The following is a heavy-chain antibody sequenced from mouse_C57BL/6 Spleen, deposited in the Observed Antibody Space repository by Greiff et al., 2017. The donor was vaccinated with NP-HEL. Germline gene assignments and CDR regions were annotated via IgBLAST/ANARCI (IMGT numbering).Heavy chain of an antibody. CDR3: ARWWLLRNYYAMDY. Sequence: QVQLKQPGAELVKPGASVKLSCKASGYTFTSYWMHWVKQRPGRGLEWIGRIDPNSGGTKYNEKFKSKATLTVDKPSSTAYMQLSSLTSEDSAVYYCARWWLLRNYYAMDYWGQGTSVTVSS. CDR2: IDPNSGGT. V-gene: IGHV1-72*01. CDR1: GYTFTSYW. J-gene: IGHJ4*01. D-gene: IGHD2-3*01.